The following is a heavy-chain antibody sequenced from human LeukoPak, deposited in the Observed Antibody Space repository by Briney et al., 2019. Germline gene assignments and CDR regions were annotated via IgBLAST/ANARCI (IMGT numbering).Heavy chain of an antibody. CDR1: GFTFSSYA. CDR3: AKPPNYYYDSSGYYYVY. CDR2: ISGSGGST. J-gene: IGHJ4*02. D-gene: IGHD3-22*01. Sequence: SGGSLRLSCAASGFTFSSYAMSWVRQAPGKGLEWVSAISGSGGSTYYADSVKGRFTISRDNSKNTLYLQMNSLRAEDTAVYHCAKPPNYYYDSSGYYYVYWGQGTLVTVSS. V-gene: IGHV3-23*01.